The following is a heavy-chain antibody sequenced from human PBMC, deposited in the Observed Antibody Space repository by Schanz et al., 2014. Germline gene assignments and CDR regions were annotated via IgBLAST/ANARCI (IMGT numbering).Heavy chain of an antibody. CDR3: ATNSPFRMVRGSNAFDA. Sequence: QVQLLQSGSEVKKPGASVKVSCEISGYTVSALAMHWVRQAPGKGLEWLGGFDVEDGETIYAQKFQGRVTMTEATSTETAYMELSGLRSGDTAVYYCATNSPFRMVRGSNAFDAWGQGTMVTVSS. CDR2: FDVEDGET. J-gene: IGHJ3*01. CDR1: GYTVSALA. D-gene: IGHD3-10*01. V-gene: IGHV1-24*01.